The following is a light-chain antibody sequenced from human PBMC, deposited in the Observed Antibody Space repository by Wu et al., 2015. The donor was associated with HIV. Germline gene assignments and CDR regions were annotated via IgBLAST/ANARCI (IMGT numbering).Light chain of an antibody. Sequence: EIVLTQSPGTLSLSPGQRATLSCRASQRVSTNFLAWYQHKPAQAPRLLIYGTSTRATGIPDRFSGSGSGTDFTLTITRLEPEDSAVYYCQQYGDSPAWTFGQGPRWKSN. J-gene: IGKJ1*01. V-gene: IGKV3-20*01. CDR2: GTS. CDR1: QRVSTNF. CDR3: QQYGDSPAWT.